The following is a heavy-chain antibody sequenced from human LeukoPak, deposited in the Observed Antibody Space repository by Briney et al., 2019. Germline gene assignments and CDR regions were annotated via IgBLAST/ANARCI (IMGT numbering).Heavy chain of an antibody. CDR2: IWYDGSNK. CDR3: AKDPAGPPLPYSSGWYLEKFDY. V-gene: IGHV3-33*06. D-gene: IGHD6-19*01. J-gene: IGHJ4*02. CDR1: GFTFSSYG. Sequence: LPGGSLRLTCAASGFTFSSYGMHWVRQAPGKGLEWVAVIWYDGSNKYYADSVKGRFTISRDNSKNTLYLQMNSLRAEDTAVYYCAKDPAGPPLPYSSGWYLEKFDYWGQGTLVTVSS.